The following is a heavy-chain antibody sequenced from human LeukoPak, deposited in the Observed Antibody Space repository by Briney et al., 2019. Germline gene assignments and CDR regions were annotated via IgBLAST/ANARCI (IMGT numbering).Heavy chain of an antibody. CDR3: AKDTSPVVARAFDI. CDR2: ISWNSGSI. Sequence: GGSLRLSCAASGFTFDDYVMHWVRQAPGKGLEWVSGISWNSGSIGYADSVKGRFTISRDNAKNSLYLQMNSLRAEDTALYYCAKDTSPVVARAFDIWGQGTMVTVSS. J-gene: IGHJ3*02. V-gene: IGHV3-9*01. CDR1: GFTFDDYV. D-gene: IGHD5-12*01.